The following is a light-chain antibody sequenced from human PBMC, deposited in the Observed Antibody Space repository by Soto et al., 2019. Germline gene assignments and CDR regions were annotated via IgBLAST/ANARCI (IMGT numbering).Light chain of an antibody. CDR2: AAS. CDR1: QSISNW. Sequence: DIQMTQSPSSVSASVGDSVSITCRASQSISNWLAWYQQEPGKAPKLLIYAASSLQSGVPSRFSGSGSGTDFTLTIRSLQPEDFTTYFCQQAYSFPITFGQGTRLEI. CDR3: QQAYSFPIT. J-gene: IGKJ5*01. V-gene: IGKV1-12*01.